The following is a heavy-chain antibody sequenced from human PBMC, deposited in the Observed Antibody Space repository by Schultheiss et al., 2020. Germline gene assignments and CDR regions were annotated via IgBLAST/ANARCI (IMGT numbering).Heavy chain of an antibody. CDR3: AKSSVAGTGVYYYYYGMDV. V-gene: IGHV3-15*01. Sequence: GGSLRLSCVASGFTFSNAWMSWVRQAPGKGLEWVGRIKSKTDGGTTDYAAPVKGRFTISRDDSKNTLYLQMNSLKTEDTAVYYCAKSSVAGTGVYYYYYGMDVWGQGTTVTVSS. CDR2: IKSKTDGGTT. J-gene: IGHJ6*02. D-gene: IGHD6-19*01. CDR1: GFTFSNAW.